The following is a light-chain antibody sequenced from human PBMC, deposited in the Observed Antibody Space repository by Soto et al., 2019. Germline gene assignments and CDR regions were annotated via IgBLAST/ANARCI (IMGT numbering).Light chain of an antibody. CDR1: QGISNY. J-gene: IGKJ3*01. Sequence: DIQMTQSPSPLSASVGDRVTITCRVSQGISNYLAWYQQKPGKVPKLLIYAASTLQSGVPSRFSGSGSGTDFTLTISSRQPEDVATYYCQKYHSAPPFTFGPGTKVDIK. CDR3: QKYHSAPPFT. V-gene: IGKV1-27*01. CDR2: AAS.